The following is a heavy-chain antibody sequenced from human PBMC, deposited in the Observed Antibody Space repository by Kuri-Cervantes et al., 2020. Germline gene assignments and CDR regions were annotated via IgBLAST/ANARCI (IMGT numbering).Heavy chain of an antibody. D-gene: IGHD2-15*01. CDR1: GFTFDDYA. Sequence: GGSLRLSCAASGFTFDDYAMHWVRQAPGKGLEWVSGISWNSGSIGYADSVKGRFTISRDNAKNSLYLQMNSLRAEDTAVYYCARGPPAAGYCSGGSCYIDVYWGQGTLVTVSS. CDR2: ISWNSGSI. J-gene: IGHJ4*02. V-gene: IGHV3-9*01. CDR3: ARGPPAAGYCSGGSCYIDVY.